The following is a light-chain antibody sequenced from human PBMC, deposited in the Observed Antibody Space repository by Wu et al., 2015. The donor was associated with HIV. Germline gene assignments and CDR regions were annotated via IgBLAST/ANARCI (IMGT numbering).Light chain of an antibody. CDR1: QSIGRN. V-gene: IGKV3D-15*01. Sequence: EIVMTQSPATLSVSPGERATLSCRASQSIGRNLAWYQQKPGQAPRLLIYGASSRATDIPDRFSGSGSGTDFTLTISRLEPEDFAVYYCQQYDSSPPGYSFGQGTKLEIK. J-gene: IGKJ2*03. CDR2: GAS. CDR3: QQYDSSPPGYS.